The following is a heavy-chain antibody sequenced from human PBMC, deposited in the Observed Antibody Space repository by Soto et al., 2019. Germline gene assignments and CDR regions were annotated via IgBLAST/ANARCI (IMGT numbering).Heavy chain of an antibody. CDR2: IWYDGSNK. J-gene: IGHJ4*02. Sequence: GGSLRLSCAASGFTFSSYGMHWVRQAPGKGLEWVAVIWYDGSNKYYADSVKGRFTISRDNSKNTLYLQMNSLRAEDTAVYYCARDQVFEDTGYHDYWGQGTLVTVSS. D-gene: IGHD5-18*01. V-gene: IGHV3-33*01. CDR1: GFTFSSYG. CDR3: ARDQVFEDTGYHDY.